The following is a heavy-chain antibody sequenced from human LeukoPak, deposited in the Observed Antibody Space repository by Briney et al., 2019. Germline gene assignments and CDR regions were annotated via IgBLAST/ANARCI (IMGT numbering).Heavy chain of an antibody. CDR3: ARVAQLSGSYVLYAFDI. V-gene: IGHV3-11*04. CDR2: ISSSGSTI. D-gene: IGHD1-26*01. J-gene: IGHJ3*02. CDR1: GFTFSDYY. Sequence: GGSLRLSCAASGFTFSDYYMSWIRQAPGKGLEWVSYISSSGSTIYYADSVKGRFTIFRDNAKNSLYLQMNSLRAEDTAVYYCARVAQLSGSYVLYAFDIWGQGTMVTVSS.